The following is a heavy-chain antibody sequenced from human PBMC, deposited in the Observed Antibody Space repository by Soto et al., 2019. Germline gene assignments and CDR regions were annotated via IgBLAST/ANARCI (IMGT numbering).Heavy chain of an antibody. CDR1: GFTFSSYE. D-gene: IGHD3-10*01. V-gene: IGHV3-48*03. J-gene: IGHJ6*02. Sequence: LRLSCAASGFTFSSYEMNWVRQAPGKGLEWVSYISSSGSTIYYADSVKGRFTISRDNAKNSLYLQMNSLRAEDTALYYCAKDMENGYNPYYYYGMDVWGQGTTVTVSS. CDR3: AKDMENGYNPYYYYGMDV. CDR2: ISSSGSTI.